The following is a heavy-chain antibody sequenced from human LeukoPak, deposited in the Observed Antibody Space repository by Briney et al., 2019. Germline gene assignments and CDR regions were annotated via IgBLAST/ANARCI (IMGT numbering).Heavy chain of an antibody. D-gene: IGHD2-2*01. J-gene: IGHJ4*02. CDR2: FDPEDGET. Sequence: ASVKVSCKVSGYTLTELSMHWVRQAPGKGLERMGGFDPEDGETIYAQKFQGRVTMTEDTSTDTAYMELSSLRSEDTAVYYCATTPIPPYCSSTSCYHFDYWGQGTLVTVSS. CDR1: GYTLTELS. V-gene: IGHV1-24*01. CDR3: ATTPIPPYCSSTSCYHFDY.